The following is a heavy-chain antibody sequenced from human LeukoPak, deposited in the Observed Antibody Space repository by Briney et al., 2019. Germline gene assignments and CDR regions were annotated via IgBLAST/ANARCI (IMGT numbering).Heavy chain of an antibody. J-gene: IGHJ6*03. CDR2: IYYSGST. Sequence: SETLSLTCTVSGGSISSYYWSWIRQPPGKGLEWIGYIYYSGSTNYNPSLKSRVTISVDTSKNQFSLKLSSVTAADTAVYYCARMGWFGELSHYYYYYMEVWGKGTTVTVSS. CDR3: ARMGWFGELSHYYYYYMEV. V-gene: IGHV4-59*01. CDR1: GGSISSYY. D-gene: IGHD3-10*01.